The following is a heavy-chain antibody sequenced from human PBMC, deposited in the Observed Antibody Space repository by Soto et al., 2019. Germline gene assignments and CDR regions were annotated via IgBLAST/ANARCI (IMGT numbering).Heavy chain of an antibody. Sequence: QVQLVQSGPEVKKPGASVKVSCKASGNTFASHGFSWVRQAPGQGLEWMGWISGFNGQTNYALKFQGRVTLTTDPSTSTAYMELGSLRADDTAVYFCARVDPRGVAVVRDYWGQGTLVTVSS. CDR1: GNTFASHG. V-gene: IGHV1-18*01. J-gene: IGHJ4*02. D-gene: IGHD3-10*01. CDR3: ARVDPRGVAVVRDY. CDR2: ISGFNGQT.